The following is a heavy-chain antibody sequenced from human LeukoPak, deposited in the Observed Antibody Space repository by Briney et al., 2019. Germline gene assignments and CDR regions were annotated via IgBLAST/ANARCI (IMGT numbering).Heavy chain of an antibody. Sequence: GGSLILSCAASGFTFSDYYMSWIRQAPGKGLEWVANINQDGSKKVYADSMKGRFTISRDNAKESLYLQLNSLRADDTAVYYCAKWGPHCVGDYCPALDSWGQGTLVTVSS. CDR2: INQDGSKK. V-gene: IGHV3-7*01. CDR3: AKWGPHCVGDYCPALDS. J-gene: IGHJ4*02. CDR1: GFTFSDYY. D-gene: IGHD2-21*02.